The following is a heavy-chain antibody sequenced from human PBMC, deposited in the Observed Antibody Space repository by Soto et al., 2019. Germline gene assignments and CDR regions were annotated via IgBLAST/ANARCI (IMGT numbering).Heavy chain of an antibody. J-gene: IGHJ3*02. D-gene: IGHD6-13*01. CDR3: ASGGIAAAAADAFDI. V-gene: IGHV1-69*02. CDR2: IIPILGIA. Sequence: QVQLVQSGAEVKKPGSSVKVSCKASGGTFSSYTISWVRQAPGQGLEWMGRIIPILGIANYAQKFQGRVTITADKSTSTAYMELSSLRSEDTAVYYCASGGIAAAAADAFDIWGQGTMVTVSS. CDR1: GGTFSSYT.